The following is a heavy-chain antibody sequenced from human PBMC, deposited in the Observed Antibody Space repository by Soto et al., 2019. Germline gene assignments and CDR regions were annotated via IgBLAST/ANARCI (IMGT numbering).Heavy chain of an antibody. J-gene: IGHJ4*02. CDR3: AKLVIGYCSGNTCDDY. V-gene: IGHV3-30*18. CDR1: GFSLSYS. CDR2: ISYDASNK. Sequence: VQLLESGGGLVQPGGSLRLSCAASGFSLSYSIHWLRQAPGKGLEWVAYISYDASNKFYADSVKGRFTISRDNSKNTQFLQMTSLRAEDTAVYYCAKLVIGYCSGNTCDDYWGQGTLVTVSS. D-gene: IGHD2-15*01.